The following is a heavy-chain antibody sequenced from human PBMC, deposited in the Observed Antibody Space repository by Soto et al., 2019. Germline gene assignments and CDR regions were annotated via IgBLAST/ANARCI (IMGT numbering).Heavy chain of an antibody. D-gene: IGHD6-19*01. CDR3: ARSGEWLRLGWFDP. V-gene: IGHV3-33*01. CDR1: GFTFSSYG. CDR2: IWYDGSNK. Sequence: QVQLVESGGGVVQPGRSLRLSCAASGFTFSSYGMHWVRQAPGKGLEWVAVIWYDGSNKYYADSVNGRFTISRDNSKNTLYLQMNSLRAEDTAVYYCARSGEWLRLGWFDPWGQGTLVTVSS. J-gene: IGHJ5*02.